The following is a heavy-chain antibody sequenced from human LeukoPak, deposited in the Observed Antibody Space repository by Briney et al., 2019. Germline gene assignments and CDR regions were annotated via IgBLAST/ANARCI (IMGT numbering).Heavy chain of an antibody. Sequence: ASVKVSCKASGYTFTSYYMHWVRQAPGQGLEWMGIINPSGGSTSYAQSFQGRVTMTRDTSTSTVYMELSSLRSEDTAVYYCARGPLGSSSWYFLDPYFDYWGQGTLVTVSS. J-gene: IGHJ4*02. V-gene: IGHV1-46*01. CDR1: GYTFTSYY. CDR3: ARGPLGSSSWYFLDPYFDY. CDR2: INPSGGST. D-gene: IGHD6-13*01.